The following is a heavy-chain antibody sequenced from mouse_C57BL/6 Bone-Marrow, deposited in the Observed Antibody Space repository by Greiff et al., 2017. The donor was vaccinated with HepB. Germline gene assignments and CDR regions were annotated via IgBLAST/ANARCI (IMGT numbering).Heavy chain of an antibody. CDR2: IYPGSGST. D-gene: IGHD1-1*01. J-gene: IGHJ2*01. CDR3: ARAAYGSSYGDYFDY. Sequence: VQLQQSGAELVKPGASVKMSCKASGYTFTSYWITWVKQRPGQGLEWIGDIYPGSGSTNYNEKFKSKATLTVDTSSSTAYMQLSSLTSEDSAVYYCARAAYGSSYGDYFDYWGQGTTLTVSS. CDR1: GYTFTSYW. V-gene: IGHV1-55*01.